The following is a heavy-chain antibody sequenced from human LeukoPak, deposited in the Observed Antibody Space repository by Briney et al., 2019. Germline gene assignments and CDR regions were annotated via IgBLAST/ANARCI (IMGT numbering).Heavy chain of an antibody. CDR2: IRYDGSNK. CDR3: AKATPGDYGSGSYYNPPYYYYGMDV. V-gene: IGHV3-30*02. D-gene: IGHD3-10*01. J-gene: IGHJ6*02. Sequence: PGGSLRLSCAASGFTFNSYGMHWVRQAPGKGLEWVAFIRYDGSNKYYADSVKGRFTISRDNSKNTLYLQMNSLRAEDTAVYYCAKATPGDYGSGSYYNPPYYYYGMDVWGQGTTVTVSS. CDR1: GFTFNSYG.